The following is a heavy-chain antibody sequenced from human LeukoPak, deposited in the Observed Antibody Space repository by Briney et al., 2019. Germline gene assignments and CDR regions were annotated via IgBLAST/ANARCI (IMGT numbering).Heavy chain of an antibody. CDR1: GGSISSGGYY. J-gene: IGHJ4*02. Sequence: SETLSLTCTVSGGSISSGGYYWSWIRQPPGKGLEWIGYIYHSGSTYYNPSLKSRVTISVDRSKNQFSLKLSSVTAADTAVYYCASGLGRLHRYWGQGTLVTVSS. CDR2: IYHSGST. D-gene: IGHD5-24*01. V-gene: IGHV4-30-2*01. CDR3: ASGLGRLHRY.